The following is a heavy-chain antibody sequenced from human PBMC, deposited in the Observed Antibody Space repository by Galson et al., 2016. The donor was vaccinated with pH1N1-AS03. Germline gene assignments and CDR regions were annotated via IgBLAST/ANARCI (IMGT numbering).Heavy chain of an antibody. CDR1: GGSLTDYQ. Sequence: TLSLTCTVSGGSLTDYQWSWIRQSPGKGLEWIGEISHSGITDYNPSLKRRVSISVDTSKDQFSLNLSSMTAADAAVYYCARGNPFLGSSWYEDSWGQGTLVIVSS. J-gene: IGHJ4*02. CDR2: ISHSGIT. D-gene: IGHD6-13*01. V-gene: IGHV4-34*01. CDR3: ARGNPFLGSSWYEDS.